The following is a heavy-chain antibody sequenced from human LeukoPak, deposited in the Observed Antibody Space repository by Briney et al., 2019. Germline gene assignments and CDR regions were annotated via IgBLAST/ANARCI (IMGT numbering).Heavy chain of an antibody. CDR3: AREYSSSWYEGTFDY. V-gene: IGHV3-48*02. D-gene: IGHD6-13*01. CDR2: ISSSSSTI. J-gene: IGHJ4*02. CDR1: GFTFSNYP. Sequence: PGGSLRLSCAASGFTFSNYPMHWVRQAPGKGLEWVSYISSSSSTIYYADSVKGRFTISRDNAKNSLYLQMNSLRDEDTAAYYCAREYSSSWYEGTFDYWGQGTLVTVSS.